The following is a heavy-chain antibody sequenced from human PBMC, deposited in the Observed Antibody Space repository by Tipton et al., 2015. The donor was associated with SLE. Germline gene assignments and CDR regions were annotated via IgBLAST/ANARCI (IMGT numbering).Heavy chain of an antibody. CDR3: ARDVPASGSHLLDS. J-gene: IGHJ4*02. V-gene: IGHV1-18*01. CDR1: GYTFTNYG. CDR2: ISAYNGST. D-gene: IGHD6-13*01. Sequence: QVQLVQSGAELKKPGASVKVSCKASGYTFTNYGVSWVRQAPGQGLEWVAWISAYNGSTDYAQKLRGRVTVTTDTSTNTAYLEPRSLTSDDTALDYCARDVPASGSHLLDSWGQGTLVTVSS.